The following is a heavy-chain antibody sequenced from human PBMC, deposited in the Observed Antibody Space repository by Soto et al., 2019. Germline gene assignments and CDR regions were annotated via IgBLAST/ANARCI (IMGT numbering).Heavy chain of an antibody. Sequence: SVKVSCKASGYTSTSYYMHWVRQAPGQGHEKMGIINPSGGSTSYAQKFQGRVTMTRDTSTSTVYMELSSLISEDTAVYYCARGSGIHDYWGQGTLVTVSS. V-gene: IGHV1-46*01. CDR1: GYTSTSYY. D-gene: IGHD3-10*01. J-gene: IGHJ4*02. CDR2: INPSGGST. CDR3: ARGSGIHDY.